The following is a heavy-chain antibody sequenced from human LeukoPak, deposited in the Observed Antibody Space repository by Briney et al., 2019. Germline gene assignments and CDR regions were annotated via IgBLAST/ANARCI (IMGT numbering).Heavy chain of an antibody. CDR2: ISDSGSSV. CDR3: ARTYGDYWNDY. J-gene: IGHJ4*02. CDR1: GFTFSTYE. Sequence: HTGGSLRLSCAASGFTFSTYEMNWVRQAPGEGLEGISYISDSGSSVKYADSVKGRFTISRDNAKNSLYLQMNSLRAEDTAVYYCARTYGDYWNDYWGQGTLVTVFS. D-gene: IGHD4-17*01. V-gene: IGHV3-48*03.